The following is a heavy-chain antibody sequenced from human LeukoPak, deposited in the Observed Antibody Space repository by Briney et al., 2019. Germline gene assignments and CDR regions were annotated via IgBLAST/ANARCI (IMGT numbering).Heavy chain of an antibody. Sequence: SETLSLTCTVSGGSISSYYWSWIRQPPGKGLEWIGYIYYSGSTNYNPSLKSRVTISVDRSKNQFSLKLSSVTAADTAVYYCARAPLEDGINWFDPWGQGTLVTVSS. CDR3: ARAPLEDGINWFDP. D-gene: IGHD1-1*01. CDR2: IYYSGST. J-gene: IGHJ5*02. V-gene: IGHV4-59*01. CDR1: GGSISSYY.